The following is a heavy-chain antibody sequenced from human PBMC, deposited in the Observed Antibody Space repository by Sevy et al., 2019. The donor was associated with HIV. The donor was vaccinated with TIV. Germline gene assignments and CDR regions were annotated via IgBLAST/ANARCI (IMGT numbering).Heavy chain of an antibody. V-gene: IGHV4-34*01. J-gene: IGHJ5*02. CDR1: DGSFSGYY. CDR3: ARSPPVVVVPGAPSWFDP. Sequence: SETLSLTCAVHDGSFSGYYWNWIRQLPGKGLEWIGEINESGNTYYNPSLQSRVTISVDTSKKQFSLKLSSVTAADTAVYFWARSPPVVVVPGAPSWFDPWGQGTLVTVSS. D-gene: IGHD2-2*01. CDR2: INESGNT.